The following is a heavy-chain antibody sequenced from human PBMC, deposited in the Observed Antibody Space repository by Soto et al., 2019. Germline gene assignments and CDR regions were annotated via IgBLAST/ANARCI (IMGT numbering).Heavy chain of an antibody. Sequence: GQRLEWMGWMNAGNGNIKYSQKFQGRVTITRDTSASTAYMELSSLRSEDTAVYYCAISYSNYALIDYYYYGMDVWGQGTTVTVSS. J-gene: IGHJ6*02. V-gene: IGHV1-3*01. CDR2: MNAGNGNI. D-gene: IGHD4-4*01. CDR3: AISYSNYALIDYYYYGMDV.